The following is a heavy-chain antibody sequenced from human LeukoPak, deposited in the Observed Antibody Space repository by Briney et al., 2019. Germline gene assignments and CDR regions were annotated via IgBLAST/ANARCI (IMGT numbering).Heavy chain of an antibody. Sequence: GGSLRLSCAASGFIFSNTWMSWVRQAPGKGLEWIARIKSDTDGGTSDYAAPVKGRFTISRDDSNSTVYLQMSSLKTEDTGVYYCTCDHYHGSNSHFYYGMHVWGQGTTVTVSS. CDR2: IKSDTDGGTS. V-gene: IGHV3-15*01. CDR1: GFIFSNTW. D-gene: IGHD1-14*01. J-gene: IGHJ6*02. CDR3: TCDHYHGSNSHFYYGMHV.